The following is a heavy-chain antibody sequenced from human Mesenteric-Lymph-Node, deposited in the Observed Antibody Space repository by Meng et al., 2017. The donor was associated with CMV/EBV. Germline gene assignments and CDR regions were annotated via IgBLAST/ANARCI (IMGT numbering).Heavy chain of an antibody. CDR3: ARSPKRITIFGVVITKYYFDY. D-gene: IGHD3-3*01. J-gene: IGHJ4*02. CDR1: GFTVSSNY. Sequence: GGSLRLSCAASGFTVSSNYMSWVRQAPGKGLEWVSVIYSGGSTYYADSVKGRFTISRDNSKNTLYLQMNSLRAEDTAVYYCARSPKRITIFGVVITKYYFDYWGQGTLVTVSS. CDR2: IYSGGST. V-gene: IGHV3-66*02.